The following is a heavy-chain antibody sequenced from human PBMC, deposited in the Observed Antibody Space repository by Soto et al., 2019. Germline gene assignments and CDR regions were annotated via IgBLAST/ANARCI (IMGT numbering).Heavy chain of an antibody. CDR2: ISYDGSNK. J-gene: IGHJ4*02. Sequence: WVAVISYDGSNKYYADSVKGRFTISRDNSKNTLYLQMNSLRAEDTAVYYCARNIAVAGLLDYWGQGTLVTVSS. CDR3: ARNIAVAGLLDY. V-gene: IGHV3-30-3*01. D-gene: IGHD6-19*01.